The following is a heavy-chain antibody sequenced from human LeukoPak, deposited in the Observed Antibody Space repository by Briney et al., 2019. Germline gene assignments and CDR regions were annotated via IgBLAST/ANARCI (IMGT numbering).Heavy chain of an antibody. CDR2: IYYSGST. Sequence: NPSETLSLTCTVSGGSISSYYWSWIRQPPGKGLEWIGYIYYSGSTNYNPSLKSRVTISVDASKNQFSLKLSSVTAADTAVHYCARMDTAMQHNWFDPWGQGTLVTVSS. J-gene: IGHJ5*02. CDR3: ARMDTAMQHNWFDP. D-gene: IGHD5-18*01. V-gene: IGHV4-59*08. CDR1: GGSISSYY.